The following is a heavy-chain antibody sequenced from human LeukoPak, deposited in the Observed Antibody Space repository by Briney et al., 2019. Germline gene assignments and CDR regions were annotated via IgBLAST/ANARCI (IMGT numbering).Heavy chain of an antibody. J-gene: IGHJ4*02. V-gene: IGHV3-23*01. CDR2: ISAGGGTI. CDR3: ANLGNWNDVRDY. CDR1: GFTFISYA. D-gene: IGHD1-20*01. Sequence: GGSLRLSCAASGFTFISYARTWVRQAPGKGLEWVSAISAGGGTILYADSVKGRFTISRDNSKNTLYLQMNSLRAEDTAVYYCANLGNWNDVRDYWGQGTLVTVSS.